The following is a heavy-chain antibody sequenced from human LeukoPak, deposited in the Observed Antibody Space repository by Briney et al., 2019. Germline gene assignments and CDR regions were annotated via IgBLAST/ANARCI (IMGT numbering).Heavy chain of an antibody. CDR1: GYTFTGYY. D-gene: IGHD2-21*02. CDR2: INPNSGGT. Sequence: GASVKVSCKASGYTFTGYYMHWVRQAPGQGLEWMGWINPNSGGTNYAQKFQGRVTMTRDTSISTAYMELSRLRSDDTAVYYCATQSGNSLSVVTAIGLWGQGTLVTVSS. V-gene: IGHV1-2*02. CDR3: ATQSGNSLSVVTAIGL. J-gene: IGHJ4*02.